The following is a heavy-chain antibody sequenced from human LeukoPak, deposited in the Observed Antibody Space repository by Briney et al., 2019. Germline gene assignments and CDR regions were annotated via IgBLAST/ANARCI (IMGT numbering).Heavy chain of an antibody. V-gene: IGHV3-64*02. CDR1: GFTFSNYA. J-gene: IGHJ4*02. CDR3: ARDPYDFWSGYYMTPVDY. Sequence: PGGSLRLSCAASGFTFSNYAMHWVRQASGKGLEYVSGISSNGGTTYYADSVKGRFTISRDNSKNTLYLQMGSLRAEDMAVYYCARDPYDFWSGYYMTPVDYWGQGTLVTVSS. CDR2: ISSNGGTT. D-gene: IGHD3-3*01.